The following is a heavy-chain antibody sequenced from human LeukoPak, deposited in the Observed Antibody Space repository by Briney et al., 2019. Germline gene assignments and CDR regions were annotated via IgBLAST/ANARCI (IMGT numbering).Heavy chain of an antibody. J-gene: IGHJ5*02. CDR3: ARDPSGSFFNWFDP. Sequence: SETLSLTCTVSGGSISNYYWHWIRQPPGKGLEWIGYIYYSGGTNYNPSLKSRVTISVDTSKNQFSLRLRSVTAADTAVYYCARDPSGSFFNWFDPWGQGTLVTVSS. V-gene: IGHV4-59*01. CDR2: IYYSGGT. CDR1: GGSISNYY. D-gene: IGHD1-26*01.